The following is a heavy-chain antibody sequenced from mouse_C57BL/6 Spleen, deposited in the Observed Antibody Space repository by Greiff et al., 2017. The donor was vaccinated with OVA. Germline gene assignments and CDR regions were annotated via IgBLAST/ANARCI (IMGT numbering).Heavy chain of an antibody. CDR1: GFNIKNTY. Sequence: VQLKESVAELVRPGASVKLSCTASGFNIKNTYMHWVKQRPEQGLEWIGRIDPANGNTKYAPKFQGKATITADTSSNTAYLPLSSLTSEDTAIYYCARGEAVITDYFDYWGQGTTLTVSS. CDR2: IDPANGNT. V-gene: IGHV14-3*01. CDR3: ARGEAVITDYFDY. D-gene: IGHD1-1*01. J-gene: IGHJ2*01.